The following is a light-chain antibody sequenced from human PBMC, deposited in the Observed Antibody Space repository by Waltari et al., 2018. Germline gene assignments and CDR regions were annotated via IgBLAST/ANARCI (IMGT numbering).Light chain of an antibody. CDR2: GAS. V-gene: IGKV3-20*01. CDR3: QKYERLPAT. J-gene: IGKJ1*01. Sequence: EIVLTQSPGTLSLSPGERATLSCRASQSVGTYLAWYQQTPGQAPRLLIYGASNRAAGIPDRFSGSGSGTGFSLTISRLEPEDFAVYYCQKYERLPATFGQGTKVEIK. CDR1: QSVGTY.